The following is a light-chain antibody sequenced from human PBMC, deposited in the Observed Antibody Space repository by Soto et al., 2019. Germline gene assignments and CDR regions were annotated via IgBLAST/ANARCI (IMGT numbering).Light chain of an antibody. V-gene: IGKV3D-20*02. CDR3: QQRSNWPPVT. Sequence: IVLTQSPGTLSLSPGERATLSCRASQSVRNNYLAWYQQKNGQAPRLLIYGASNRATGIPDRFSGSGSGTDFTLTISSLEPEDFAVYYCQQRSNWPPVTFGGGTKVEIK. CDR1: QSVRNNY. CDR2: GAS. J-gene: IGKJ4*01.